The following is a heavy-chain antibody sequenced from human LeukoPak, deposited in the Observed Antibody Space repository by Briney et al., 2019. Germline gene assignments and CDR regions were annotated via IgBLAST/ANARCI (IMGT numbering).Heavy chain of an antibody. CDR2: IYYSGST. Sequence: SETLSLTCAVYGGSFSGYYWSWIRQPPGKGLEWIGYIYYSGSTNYNPSLKSRVTISVDTSKNQFSLKLSSVTAADTAVYYCARSVGARTRFDYWGQGTLVTASS. CDR3: ARSVGARTRFDY. D-gene: IGHD1-26*01. J-gene: IGHJ4*02. V-gene: IGHV4-59*01. CDR1: GGSFSGYY.